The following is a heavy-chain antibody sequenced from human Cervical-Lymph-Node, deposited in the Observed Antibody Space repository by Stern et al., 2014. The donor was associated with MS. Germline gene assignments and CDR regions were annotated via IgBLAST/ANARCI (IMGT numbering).Heavy chain of an antibody. CDR2: IIPILGIA. D-gene: IGHD4-23*01. CDR1: GGTFSSYA. CDR3: ARERGGTTTVVTAGPFGFDY. J-gene: IGHJ4*02. Sequence: VQLVESGAEVKKPGSSVKVSCKASGGTFSSYAISWVRQAPGQGLEWMGRIIPILGIANYAQKFQGRVTIPADKSTSTAYMELSSLRSEDTAVYYCARERGGTTTVVTAGPFGFDYWGQGTLVTVSS. V-gene: IGHV1-69*09.